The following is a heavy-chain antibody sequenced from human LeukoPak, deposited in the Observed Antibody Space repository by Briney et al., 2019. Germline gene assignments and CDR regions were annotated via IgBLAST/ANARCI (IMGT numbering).Heavy chain of an antibody. CDR2: TSYSGNT. V-gene: IGHV4-31*03. D-gene: IGHD3-10*01. CDR3: ARSFGESYFDY. CDR1: GGSISSGDYY. Sequence: SETLSLTCTVSGGSISSGDYYWSWIRQHPGKGLEWIGYTSYSGNTYYNPSLKSRLTISVDTSKNQFSLKLSSVTAADTAVYYCARSFGESYFDYWGQGILVTVSS. J-gene: IGHJ4*02.